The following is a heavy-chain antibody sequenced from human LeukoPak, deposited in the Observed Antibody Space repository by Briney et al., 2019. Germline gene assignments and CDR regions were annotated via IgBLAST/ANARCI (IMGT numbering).Heavy chain of an antibody. CDR3: ATVRYDSSGYYNNWFDP. CDR2: FDPEDGET. CDR1: GYTLTELS. V-gene: IGHV1-24*01. Sequence: ASVKVSCKVSGYTLTELSMHWVRQAPGKGLEWMGGFDPEDGETIYAQKFQGRVTMTEDTSTDTAYMELSSLRSVDTAVYYCATVRYDSSGYYNNWFDPWGQGTLVTVSS. J-gene: IGHJ5*02. D-gene: IGHD3-22*01.